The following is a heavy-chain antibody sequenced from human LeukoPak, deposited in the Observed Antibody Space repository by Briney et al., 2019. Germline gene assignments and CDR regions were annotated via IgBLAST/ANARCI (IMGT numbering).Heavy chain of an antibody. CDR2: IYYSGNT. D-gene: IGHD6-6*01. J-gene: IGHJ5*02. V-gene: IGHV4-39*01. CDR3: ARGGIAARSWFDP. CDR1: GASISSSSYY. Sequence: SETLSLTCTVPGASISSSSYYWGWVRQPPGKGLEWIGSIYYSGNTYYNPSLKSRVTISVDTSKNQFSLKLSSVTAADTAVYYCARGGIAARSWFDPWGQGTLVTVSS.